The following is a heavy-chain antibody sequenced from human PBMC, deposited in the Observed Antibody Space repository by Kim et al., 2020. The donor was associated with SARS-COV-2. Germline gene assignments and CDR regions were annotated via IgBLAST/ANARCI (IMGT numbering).Heavy chain of an antibody. CDR3: ARGRYPPGRSAFQH. V-gene: IGHV4-34*01. CDR1: GGSFSGYY. CDR2: INHSGST. J-gene: IGHJ1*01. D-gene: IGHD1-20*01. Sequence: SETLSLTCAVYGGSFSGYYWSWIRQPPGKGLEWIGEINHSGSTNYNPSLKSRVTISVNTSKNQFSLKLCSVTAADTAVYYCARGRYPPGRSAFQHWGQGTLVTVSS.